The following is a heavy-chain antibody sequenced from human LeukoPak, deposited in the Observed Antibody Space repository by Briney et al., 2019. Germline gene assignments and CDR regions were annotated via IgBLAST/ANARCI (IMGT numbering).Heavy chain of an antibody. D-gene: IGHD3-10*01. Sequence: SETLSLTCTVSGDSISSSSYYWGWIRQPPGKGLEWIGSIYYSGSTYYNPSLKSRVTISVDTSKNQFSLKLSSVTAADTAVYYCASFYGSGSYYPKPDYWGQGTLVTVSS. CDR1: GDSISSSSYY. J-gene: IGHJ4*02. CDR3: ASFYGSGSYYPKPDY. V-gene: IGHV4-39*01. CDR2: IYYSGST.